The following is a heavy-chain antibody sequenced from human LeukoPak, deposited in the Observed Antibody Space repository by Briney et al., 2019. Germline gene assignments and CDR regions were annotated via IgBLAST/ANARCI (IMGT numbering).Heavy chain of an antibody. Sequence: GGSLRLSCAASGFILSNYEMTWVRQAPGKGLEWVSYISGSGNTKYYADSVTGRFTISRDKAKNSMYLQMNSLRAEDTAVYYCARTLAGTTSFHYGMDVWGQGTTVTVSS. CDR3: ARTLAGTTSFHYGMDV. V-gene: IGHV3-48*03. J-gene: IGHJ6*02. D-gene: IGHD1-7*01. CDR1: GFILSNYE. CDR2: ISGSGNTK.